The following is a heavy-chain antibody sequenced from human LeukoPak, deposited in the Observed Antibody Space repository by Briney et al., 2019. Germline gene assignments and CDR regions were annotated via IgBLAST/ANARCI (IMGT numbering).Heavy chain of an antibody. CDR2: ISYRGST. D-gene: IGHD5-12*01. CDR1: GGSFSGYY. CDR3: ARHWSPLGYDGECWFDP. V-gene: IGHV4-59*08. Sequence: RASETLSLTCAVYGGSFSGYYWSWIRQPPGKGLEWIGYISYRGSTNYNPSLKSRVTISVDTSKNQFSLKLRSVTAADTAVYYCARHWSPLGYDGECWFDPWGQGTLVTVSS. J-gene: IGHJ5*02.